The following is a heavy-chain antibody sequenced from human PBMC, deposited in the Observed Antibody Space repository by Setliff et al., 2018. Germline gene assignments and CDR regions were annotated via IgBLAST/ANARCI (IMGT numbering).Heavy chain of an antibody. CDR3: ARVGMGQFDY. CDR1: GGSIDSHY. CDR2: IYYSGNT. J-gene: IGHJ4*02. Sequence: PSVTLPFTCSVSGGSIDSHYWSWIRQPPGKGLEWIGSIYYSGNTNYNPSLKSRVTISIDNAKNSLFLQMNILEVEDTAVYYCARVGMGQFDYWGQGTLVTVSS. V-gene: IGHV4-59*11. D-gene: IGHD6-13*01.